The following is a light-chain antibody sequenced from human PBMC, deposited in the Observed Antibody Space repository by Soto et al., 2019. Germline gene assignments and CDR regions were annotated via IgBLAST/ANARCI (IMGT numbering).Light chain of an antibody. CDR1: SSDVGGYNY. CDR2: EVS. J-gene: IGLJ1*01. Sequence: QSALTQPASVSGSPGQSITISCTGTSSDVGGYNYVSWYQPHPGKAPKLMIYEVSNRPSGVSNRFSGSKSGNTASLTISGLQAEDEADYYCSSYTCSSTFFGTGTKVTVL. V-gene: IGLV2-14*01. CDR3: SSYTCSSTF.